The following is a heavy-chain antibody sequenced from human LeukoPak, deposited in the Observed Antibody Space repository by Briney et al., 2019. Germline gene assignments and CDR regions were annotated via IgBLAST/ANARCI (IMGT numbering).Heavy chain of an antibody. V-gene: IGHV5-51*01. CDR2: IYPGNSDT. CDR1: GYSFTNHW. J-gene: IGHJ4*02. D-gene: IGHD6-13*01. Sequence: GESLKISRKGSGYSFTNHWIGWVRQMPGKGLEWMGIIYPGNSDTRYSPSFQGQVTISADKSITTACLQWNNLEASDTAMDYCARGIAEAAVTKFDYWGRGTLVTVSS. CDR3: ARGIAEAAVTKFDY.